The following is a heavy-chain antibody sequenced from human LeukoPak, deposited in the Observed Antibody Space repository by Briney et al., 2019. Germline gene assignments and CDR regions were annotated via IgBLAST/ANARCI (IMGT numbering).Heavy chain of an antibody. CDR3: AKDPEGEESSSWTYYFDY. Sequence: GGSLRLSCAASGFTFSSYAMHWVRLAPGKGLEWEAYIRYDGSNKYYADSVKGRFTISRDNSKNTLYLQMNSLRAEDTAVYYCAKDPEGEESSSWTYYFDYWGQGTLVTVSS. D-gene: IGHD6-13*01. J-gene: IGHJ4*02. V-gene: IGHV3-30*02. CDR1: GFTFSSYA. CDR2: IRYDGSNK.